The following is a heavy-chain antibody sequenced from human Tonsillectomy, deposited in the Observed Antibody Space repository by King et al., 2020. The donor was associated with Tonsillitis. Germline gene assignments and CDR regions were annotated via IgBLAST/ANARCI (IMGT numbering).Heavy chain of an antibody. V-gene: IGHV3-23*04. CDR1: GFTFSSYA. CDR3: AKGRGYCTGGSCYSDY. CDR2: ISGSGSST. Sequence: VQLVESGGGLVQPGGSLRLSCAASGFTFSSYAMSWVRQAPGKGLEWVSAISGSGSSTYYADSVKGRFTISRDNSKNTLYPQMNSLRAEDTAVYYCAKGRGYCTGGSCYSDYWGQGTLVTVSS. D-gene: IGHD2-15*01. J-gene: IGHJ4*02.